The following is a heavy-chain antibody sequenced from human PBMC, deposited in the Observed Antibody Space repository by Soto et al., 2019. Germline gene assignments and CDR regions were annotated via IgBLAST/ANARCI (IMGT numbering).Heavy chain of an antibody. V-gene: IGHV1-18*01. J-gene: IGHJ5*02. Sequence: HLVQSGPEVKRPGASITVSCKTSGDTFANFGLSWVRQAPGQGLEWMGWIATYNNNKNYAPKFQGRLTLTTDTSTSTAYMELESLGYDDTAVYYCARVVRGVVNWFDPWGQGTLVTVSS. CDR2: IATYNNNK. D-gene: IGHD3-10*01. CDR3: ARVVRGVVNWFDP. CDR1: GDTFANFG.